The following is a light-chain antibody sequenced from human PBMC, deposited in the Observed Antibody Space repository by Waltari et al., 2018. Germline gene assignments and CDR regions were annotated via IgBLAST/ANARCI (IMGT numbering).Light chain of an antibody. Sequence: EIVLTQSPATVSLSPGERATVSCRASQSVSGYLAWYQQNPDQAPRLLLYETSNRSTGTPARFSCSGSGTDFTPAISSLEPEDFAVYYCQQRNNWPLTFGGGTKVEIK. V-gene: IGKV3-11*01. CDR1: QSVSGY. CDR3: QQRNNWPLT. J-gene: IGKJ4*01. CDR2: ETS.